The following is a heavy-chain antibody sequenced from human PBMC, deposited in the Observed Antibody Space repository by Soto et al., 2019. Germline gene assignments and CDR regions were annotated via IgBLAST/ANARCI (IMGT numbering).Heavy chain of an antibody. Sequence: EVQLVESGGGLVKPGGSLRLSCAASGFTFINAWMTWVRQAPGKGLEWLGRIRSQRSGGTTEYAAPVKGRCTISRDDSESTLYLQINSLKTEDTAVYYCATAYYDTSGFEFWGQGILVTVSS. V-gene: IGHV3-15*01. CDR3: ATAYYDTSGFEF. CDR2: IRSQRSGGTT. D-gene: IGHD3-22*01. J-gene: IGHJ4*02. CDR1: GFTFINAW.